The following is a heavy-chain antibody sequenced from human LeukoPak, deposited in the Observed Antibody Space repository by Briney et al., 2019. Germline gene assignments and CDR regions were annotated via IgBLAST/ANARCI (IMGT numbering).Heavy chain of an antibody. V-gene: IGHV4-59*08. CDR2: IYYSGST. CDR3: ARHEASGDYVFVY. J-gene: IGHJ4*02. D-gene: IGHD4-17*01. CDR1: GGSISSYY. Sequence: SETLSLTCTVSGGSISSYYWSWIRQPPGKGLEWIGYIYYSGSTNYNPSLKSRVTISVDTSKNQFSLKLSSVTAADTAVYYCARHEASGDYVFVYWGQGTLVTVSS.